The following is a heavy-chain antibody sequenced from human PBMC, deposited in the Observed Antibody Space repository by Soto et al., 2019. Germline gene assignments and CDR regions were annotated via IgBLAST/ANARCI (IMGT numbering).Heavy chain of an antibody. CDR2: ISSSSSTI. D-gene: IGHD3-22*01. J-gene: IGHJ4*02. Sequence: EVQLVESGGGLVQPGGSLRLSCAASGFTFSSYSMNWVRQAPGKGLEWVSYISSSSSTIYYAAFVKGRFTISRDNAKNSLYLQMNNLRAEDKAVYYCARDRYYYDSSGLFDYWGQGTLVTVSS. CDR3: ARDRYYYDSSGLFDY. V-gene: IGHV3-48*01. CDR1: GFTFSSYS.